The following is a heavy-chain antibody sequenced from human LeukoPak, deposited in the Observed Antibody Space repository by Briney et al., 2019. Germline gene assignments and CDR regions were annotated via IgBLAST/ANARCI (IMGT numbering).Heavy chain of an antibody. CDR3: ARADGWLVRDY. D-gene: IGHD6-19*01. CDR1: GYTFTSYY. CDR2: INPSGGFT. Sequence: ASVKVSCKASGYTFTSYYTHWVRQAPGQGLEWMGIINPSGGFTNSAQKFQGRVTMTRDTSTSTFYMELSSLRSEDTAVYYCARADGWLVRDYWGQGTLITVSS. V-gene: IGHV1-46*01. J-gene: IGHJ4*02.